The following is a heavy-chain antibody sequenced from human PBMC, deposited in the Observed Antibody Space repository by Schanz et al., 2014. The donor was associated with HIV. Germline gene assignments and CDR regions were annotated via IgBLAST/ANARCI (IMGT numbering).Heavy chain of an antibody. D-gene: IGHD1-20*01. CDR3: AKDQGDVTGTPFDY. CDR1: GFTFSNYG. V-gene: IGHV3-33*06. J-gene: IGHJ4*02. CDR2: IWYDGSKK. Sequence: QVQLVESGGGVVQPGRSLRLSCAASGFTFSNYGMHWVRQAPGKGLEWVAIIWYDGSKKYYADSVKGRFTISRDNSENTLYLQMNSLRAEDTAVYYCAKDQGDVTGTPFDYWGQGTLVTVSS.